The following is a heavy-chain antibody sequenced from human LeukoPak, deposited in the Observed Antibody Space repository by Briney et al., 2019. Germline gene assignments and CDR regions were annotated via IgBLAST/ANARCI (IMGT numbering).Heavy chain of an antibody. V-gene: IGHV3-74*01. CDR1: GFTFSSYW. J-gene: IGHJ5*02. D-gene: IGHD3-22*01. CDR3: AREGDSSGYYTSWFDP. CDR2: INSDGSST. Sequence: GGSLRLSCAASGFTFSSYWMHWVRQAPGKGLVWVSRINSDGSSTSYADSVKGRFTISRDNAKNTLYLQMNSLRAEDTAVYYCAREGDSSGYYTSWFDPWAREPWSPSPQ.